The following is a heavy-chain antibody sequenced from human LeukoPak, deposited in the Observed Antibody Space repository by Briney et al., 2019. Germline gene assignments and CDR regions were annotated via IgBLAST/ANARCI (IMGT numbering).Heavy chain of an antibody. V-gene: IGHV3-30*18. CDR2: ISYDGSNK. J-gene: IGHJ4*02. D-gene: IGHD5-18*01. CDR1: GFTFSSYG. CDR3: AKDLRDTAMVTPIDY. Sequence: GRSLRLSCAASGFTFSSYGMHWVRQAPGKGLEWVAVISYDGSNKYYADSVKGRFTISRDNSKNTLYLQMNSLRAEDTAEYYCAKDLRDTAMVTPIDYWGQGTLVTVSS.